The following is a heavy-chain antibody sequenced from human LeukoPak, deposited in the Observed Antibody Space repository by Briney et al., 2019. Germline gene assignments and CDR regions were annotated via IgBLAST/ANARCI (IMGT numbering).Heavy chain of an antibody. J-gene: IGHJ4*02. CDR3: AKEDRSGGSCDY. CDR1: GFTFSSYA. CDR2: ISGSGGST. V-gene: IGHV3-23*01. D-gene: IGHD2-15*01. Sequence: GGSLRLSSAASGFTFSSYAMSWVRQAPGKGLEWVSAISGSGGSTYYADVVKGRFTICRDNSKNTLYLLMNSLRAEDTAVYYGAKEDRSGGSCDYWGQGTLVTVSS.